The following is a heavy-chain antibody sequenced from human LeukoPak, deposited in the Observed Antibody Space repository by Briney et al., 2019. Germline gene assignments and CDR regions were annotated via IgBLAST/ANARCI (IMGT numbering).Heavy chain of an antibody. CDR2: ISVSGNT. V-gene: IGHV3-23*01. Sequence: GGSLRLSCAASGFTLSSYAMSWVRQGPGKGLEWVSAISVSGNTYHADSVKGRFSISRDSSKNTLYLQMNSLRAEDAAVYYCAKAPVTTCSGAYCYPFDYWGQGTLVTVSS. D-gene: IGHD2-15*01. CDR3: AKAPVTTCSGAYCYPFDY. J-gene: IGHJ4*02. CDR1: GFTLSSYA.